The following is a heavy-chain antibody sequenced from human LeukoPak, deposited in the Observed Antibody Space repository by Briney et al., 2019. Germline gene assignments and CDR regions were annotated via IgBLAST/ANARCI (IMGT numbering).Heavy chain of an antibody. J-gene: IGHJ4*02. CDR3: ARSPRVCSSTSCYPSKPYYFDY. D-gene: IGHD2-2*01. Sequence: PGGSLRLSCAASGFTFSSYAMHWVRQAPGKGLEWVAVISYDGGNKYYADSVKGRFTISRDNSKNTLYLQMNSLRAEDTAVYYCARSPRVCSSTSCYPSKPYYFDYWGQGTLVTVSS. V-gene: IGHV3-30*04. CDR2: ISYDGGNK. CDR1: GFTFSSYA.